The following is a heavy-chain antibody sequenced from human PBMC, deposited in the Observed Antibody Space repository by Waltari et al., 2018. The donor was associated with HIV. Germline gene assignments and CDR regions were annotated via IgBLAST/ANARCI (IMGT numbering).Heavy chain of an antibody. V-gene: IGHV3-23*01. D-gene: IGHD3-22*01. CDR1: GFTFSNYA. J-gene: IGHJ5*02. Sequence: DVQLLESGGALVQRGGSLRLSCTASGFTFSNYAVSWVRLALGKGLEWVSAFSRSGNNTYYVDSVKGRFSISRDNSNNTVHLQMNSRRGDDTAVYYCAKGEGDLRGYWTVSLGSWGQGTPVTVSS. CDR3: AKGEGDLRGYWTVSLGS. CDR2: FSRSGNNT.